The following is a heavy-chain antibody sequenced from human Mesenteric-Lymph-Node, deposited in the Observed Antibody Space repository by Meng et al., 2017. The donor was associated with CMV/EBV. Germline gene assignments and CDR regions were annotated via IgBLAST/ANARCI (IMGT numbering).Heavy chain of an antibody. D-gene: IGHD6-6*01. CDR1: GFTFSSYA. CDR2: IYSGGVST. V-gene: IGHV3-23*03. J-gene: IGHJ4*02. Sequence: GGSLRLSCAASGFTFSSYAMNWVRQAPGKGLEWVSGIYSGGVSTYYADSMKGRFTISRDNSRNTLYLQMNSLRAEDTAIYYCAKESIPIAARTETNHFDYWGQGTLVTVSS. CDR3: AKESIPIAARTETNHFDY.